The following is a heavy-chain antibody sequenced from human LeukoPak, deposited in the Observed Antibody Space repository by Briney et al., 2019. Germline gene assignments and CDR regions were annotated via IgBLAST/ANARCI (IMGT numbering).Heavy chain of an antibody. V-gene: IGHV4-4*07. Sequence: SETLSLTCTVSGGSISSYYWSWIRQPAGKGLEWIERIYTSGSTNYNPSLKSRVAMSVDTSKNQFSLKLSSVTAADTAVYYCARQIAAAGDYYYYYGMDVWGQGTTVTVSS. D-gene: IGHD6-13*01. CDR1: GGSISSYY. CDR2: IYTSGST. CDR3: ARQIAAAGDYYYYYGMDV. J-gene: IGHJ6*02.